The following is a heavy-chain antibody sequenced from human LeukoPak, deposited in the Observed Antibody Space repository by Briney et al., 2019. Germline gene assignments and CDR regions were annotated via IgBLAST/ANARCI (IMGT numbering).Heavy chain of an antibody. CDR3: ARDWGITMIVVGSDAFDI. V-gene: IGHV3-21*01. D-gene: IGHD3-22*01. CDR1: GFTVSSNY. Sequence: GGSLRLSCAASGFTVSSNYMNWVRQAPGKGLEWVSSISSSSSYIYYADSVKGRFTISRDNAKNSLYLQMNSLRAEDTAVYYCARDWGITMIVVGSDAFDIWGQGTMVTVSS. J-gene: IGHJ3*02. CDR2: ISSSSSYI.